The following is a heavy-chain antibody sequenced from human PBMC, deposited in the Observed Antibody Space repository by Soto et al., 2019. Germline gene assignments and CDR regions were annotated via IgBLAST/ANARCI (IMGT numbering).Heavy chain of an antibody. Sequence: QVQLVQSGAEVTKPGSSVKVSCKASGGTFSSYTISWVRQAPGQGLEWMGRIIPILGIANYAQKFQGRVTITADKATSTAYMELSSLRSEDTALYYCARDCSSTICYAYPWGQGTLVTVSS. J-gene: IGHJ5*02. V-gene: IGHV1-69*08. D-gene: IGHD2-2*01. CDR2: IIPILGIA. CDR1: GGTFSSYT. CDR3: ARDCSSTICYAYP.